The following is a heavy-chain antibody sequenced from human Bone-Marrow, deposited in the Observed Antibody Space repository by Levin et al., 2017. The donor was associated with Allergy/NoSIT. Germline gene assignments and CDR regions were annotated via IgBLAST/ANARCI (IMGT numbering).Heavy chain of an antibody. V-gene: IGHV3-30*18. Sequence: GGSLRLSCAVSGFTFSNYGMHCVRQAPGKGLEWVALISYDGSDKDYADSVKGRFTISRDSSKNTLYLQMNSLRAEDTAVYYCAKLLPWLVLTAPFDYWGQGTLVTVPS. D-gene: IGHD6-19*01. J-gene: IGHJ4*02. CDR1: GFTFSNYG. CDR2: ISYDGSDK. CDR3: AKLLPWLVLTAPFDY.